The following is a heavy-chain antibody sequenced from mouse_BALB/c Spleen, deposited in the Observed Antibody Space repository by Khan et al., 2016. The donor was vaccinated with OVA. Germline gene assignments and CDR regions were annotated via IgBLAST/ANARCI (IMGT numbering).Heavy chain of an antibody. CDR2: ISYSGNT. Sequence: EVQLQESGPGLVKPSQSLSLTCTVTGYSITSEYTWNWIRQFPENKLEWMGFISYSGNTKYNPSLKSRISITGDTSKNPFFLQLNSVTSEDTATYYCARKDYYDYDTFPYWGQGTMVTVSA. J-gene: IGHJ3*01. V-gene: IGHV3-2*02. D-gene: IGHD2-4*01. CDR3: ARKDYYDYDTFPY. CDR1: GYSITSEYT.